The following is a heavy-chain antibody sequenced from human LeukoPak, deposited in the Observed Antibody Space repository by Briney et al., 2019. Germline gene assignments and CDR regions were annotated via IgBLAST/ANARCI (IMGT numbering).Heavy chain of an antibody. CDR3: SRSGGTYFAF. CDR2: IYPGDSDT. Sequence: PGESLKTFSNCCGYMFTSYLNGCVRQMPGKGLEWMGIIYPGDSDTIYSPSFQGQVTISADKSTSIANLQWSSLKASDTALYYCSRSGGTYFAFWGQGTMVTVSS. V-gene: IGHV5-51*01. CDR1: GYMFTSYL. D-gene: IGHD1-26*01. J-gene: IGHJ4*03.